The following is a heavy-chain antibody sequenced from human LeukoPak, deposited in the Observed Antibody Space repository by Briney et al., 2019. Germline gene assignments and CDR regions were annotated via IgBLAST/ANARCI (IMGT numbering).Heavy chain of an antibody. J-gene: IGHJ4*02. Sequence: ASVKVSCKASGYTFTTYYMHWVRQAPGQRLEWMGIINPSSGSTSYAQKFQGRVTMTRDTSTSTVYMELSSLRSEDTAIYYCARVLGAHRYGSIDHWGQGTLVTVSS. CDR1: GYTFTTYY. CDR2: INPSSGST. D-gene: IGHD5-18*01. CDR3: ARVLGAHRYGSIDH. V-gene: IGHV1-46*01.